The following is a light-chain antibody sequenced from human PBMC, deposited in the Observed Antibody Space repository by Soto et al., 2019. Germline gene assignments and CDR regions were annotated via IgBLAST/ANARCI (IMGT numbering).Light chain of an antibody. CDR2: DSS. Sequence: DIQMTQSPSSLSASVGDRVTITCQASHDIRKYLSWYQQKPGKAPKLLIYDSSNLETGVTSRFSGSGSGTDFTIAISSLQPEDIATYHCQQYHKLPLTFGGGTKVELK. J-gene: IGKJ4*01. V-gene: IGKV1-33*01. CDR1: HDIRKY. CDR3: QQYHKLPLT.